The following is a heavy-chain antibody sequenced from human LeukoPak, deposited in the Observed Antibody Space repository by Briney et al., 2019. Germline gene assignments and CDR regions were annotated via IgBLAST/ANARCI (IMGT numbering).Heavy chain of an antibody. D-gene: IGHD3-10*01. Sequence: PGGSLRLSCAASGFTFSSYGMHWVRQAPGKGLEWVAVISYDGSNKYYADSVKGRFTISRDNSKNTLYLQMNSLRAEDTAVYYCAKGDKLWFGELLYGSKYYYGMDVWGQGTTVTVSS. CDR1: GFTFSSYG. CDR3: AKGDKLWFGELLYGSKYYYGMDV. J-gene: IGHJ6*02. CDR2: ISYDGSNK. V-gene: IGHV3-30*18.